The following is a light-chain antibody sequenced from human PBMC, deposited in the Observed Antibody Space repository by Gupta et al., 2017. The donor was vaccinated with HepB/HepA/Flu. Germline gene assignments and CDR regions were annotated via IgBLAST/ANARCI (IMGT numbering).Light chain of an antibody. Sequence: TVVTQEPSFSVSPGGTVTLTCGLTSGSVSTSYYPSWYQQTPGQAPRTLIYSTNTRSSGVPDRFSGSILGNKAALTITGAQADDECNYYCALYMRSGISIFGGGTKLTVL. J-gene: IGLJ2*01. CDR3: ALYMRSGISI. CDR2: STN. CDR1: SGSVSTSYY. V-gene: IGLV8-61*01.